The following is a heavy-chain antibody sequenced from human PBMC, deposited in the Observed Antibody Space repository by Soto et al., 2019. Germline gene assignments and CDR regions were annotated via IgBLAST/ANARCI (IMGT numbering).Heavy chain of an antibody. D-gene: IGHD3-9*01. V-gene: IGHV3-23*01. J-gene: IGHJ3*02. CDR1: GFTFSNYA. Sequence: GSLRLSCAASGFTFSNYAMTWVRQAPGKGLEWVPFISGSGGITYYADSVKGRFTISRDNSKNTLYLQMHSLRAEDTAIYYCAKGNWFHAFDIWGQGTMVT. CDR2: ISGSGGIT. CDR3: AKGNWFHAFDI.